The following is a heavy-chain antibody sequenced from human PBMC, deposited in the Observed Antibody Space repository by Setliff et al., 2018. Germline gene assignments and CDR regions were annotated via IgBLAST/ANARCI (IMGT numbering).Heavy chain of an antibody. J-gene: IGHJ5*02. Sequence: LRLSCAAAGFTFSSHWMHWVRQAPGKRLMWVSRINNDGSSTTYEDSVKGRFTISRDNSKNTLYLQMNSLRAEDTAVYYCATDITMVRGASNWFDPWGQGTLVTVSS. V-gene: IGHV3-74*01. CDR3: ATDITMVRGASNWFDP. CDR1: GFTFSSHW. CDR2: INNDGSST. D-gene: IGHD3-10*01.